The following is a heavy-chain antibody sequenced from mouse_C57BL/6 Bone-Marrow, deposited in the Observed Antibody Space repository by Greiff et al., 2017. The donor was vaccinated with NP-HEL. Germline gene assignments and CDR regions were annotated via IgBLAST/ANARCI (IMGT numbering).Heavy chain of an antibody. V-gene: IGHV1-72*01. CDR1: GYTFTSYW. Sequence: VQLQQPGAELVKPGASVKLSCKASGYTFTSYWMHWVKQRPGRGLEWIGRIDPNSGGTKYNEKFKSKATLTVDKPSSTAYMQLSSLTSEDSAVYYCARRGVITTVVDYAMDYWGQGTSVTVSS. J-gene: IGHJ4*01. CDR2: IDPNSGGT. CDR3: ARRGVITTVVDYAMDY. D-gene: IGHD1-1*01.